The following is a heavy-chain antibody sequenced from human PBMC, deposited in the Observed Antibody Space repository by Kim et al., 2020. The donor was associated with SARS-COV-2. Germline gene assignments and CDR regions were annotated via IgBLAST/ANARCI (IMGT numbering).Heavy chain of an antibody. V-gene: IGHV1-69*04. CDR1: GGTFSSYA. J-gene: IGHJ4*02. CDR2: IIPILGIA. CDR3: ARDDYGDYGAFDY. Sequence: SVKVSCKASGGTFSSYAISWVRQAPGQGLEWMGRIIPILGIANYAQKFQGRVTITADKSMSTAYMELSSLRSEDTAVYYCARDDYGDYGAFDYWGQGTLVTVSS. D-gene: IGHD4-17*01.